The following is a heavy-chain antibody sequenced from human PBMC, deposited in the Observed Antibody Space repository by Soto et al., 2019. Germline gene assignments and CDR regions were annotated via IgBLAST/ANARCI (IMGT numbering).Heavy chain of an antibody. Sequence: QLQLQESGSGLVKPSQTLSLTCAVSGGSISSGGYSWSWIRQPPGKGLEWIGYIYNSGSTYYNPSLKIRVTISVDRSKNQFSLKRSSVTAADTAVYYCARTPDIWGQGTRVTVSS. J-gene: IGHJ3*02. CDR2: IYNSGST. CDR1: GGSISSGGYS. V-gene: IGHV4-30-2*01. CDR3: ARTPDI.